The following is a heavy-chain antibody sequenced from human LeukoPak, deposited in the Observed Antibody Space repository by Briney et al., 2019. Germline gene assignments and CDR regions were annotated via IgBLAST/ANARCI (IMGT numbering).Heavy chain of an antibody. CDR2: IWYDGSNE. D-gene: IGHD5-12*01. CDR1: GFTFRIYG. Sequence: GGSLRLSCAASGFTFRIYGMHWVRQAPGKGREWVAVIWYDGSNEYYADSVKGRFTISRDNSKNTLFLQVNSLRAEDTAVYYCVRDIWKGRSVATLSDYWGQGTLVTVSS. J-gene: IGHJ4*02. V-gene: IGHV3-33*01. CDR3: VRDIWKGRSVATLSDY.